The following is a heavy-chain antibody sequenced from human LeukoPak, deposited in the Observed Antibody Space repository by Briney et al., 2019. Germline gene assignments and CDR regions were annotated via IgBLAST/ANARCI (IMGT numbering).Heavy chain of an antibody. V-gene: IGHV4-39*07. J-gene: IGHJ4*02. Sequence: SETLSLTCTVSGGSISSSSYYWGWIRQPPGKGLEWIGSIYYSGSTYYNPSLKSRVTISVDTSKNQFSLKLSSVTAADTAVYYCASAYDSSGYYPGALDYWGQGTLVTVSS. CDR2: IYYSGST. CDR3: ASAYDSSGYYPGALDY. D-gene: IGHD3-22*01. CDR1: GGSISSSSYY.